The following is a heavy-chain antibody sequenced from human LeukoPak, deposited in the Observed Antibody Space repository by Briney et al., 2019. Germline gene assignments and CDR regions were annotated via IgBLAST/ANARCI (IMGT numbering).Heavy chain of an antibody. CDR2: ISSSGSTI. CDR1: GFTFSDYY. Sequence: GGSLRLSCAASGFTFSDYYMSWIRQAPGKGLEWVSYISSSGSTIYYADSVKGRFTISRDNAKNSLYLQMNSLRAEDTAVYYCARDAELWFGELLHYYYYYGMDVWGQGTTVTVSS. V-gene: IGHV3-11*04. CDR3: ARDAELWFGELLHYYYYYGMDV. D-gene: IGHD3-10*01. J-gene: IGHJ6*02.